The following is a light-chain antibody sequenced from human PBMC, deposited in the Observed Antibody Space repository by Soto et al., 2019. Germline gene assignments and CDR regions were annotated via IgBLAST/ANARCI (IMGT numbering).Light chain of an antibody. CDR3: LQHDSNVWT. CDR2: AAS. CDR1: QDIQNA. Sequence: DIQMTQSPSSLSASVGDRVTITCRASQDIQNALGWYQQKPGKAPKRLIYAASSLQSGVPSRFRGSRSGKEFTLTISSLQPEDFATYYCLQHDSNVWTFGQGTKVEIK. V-gene: IGKV1-17*01. J-gene: IGKJ1*01.